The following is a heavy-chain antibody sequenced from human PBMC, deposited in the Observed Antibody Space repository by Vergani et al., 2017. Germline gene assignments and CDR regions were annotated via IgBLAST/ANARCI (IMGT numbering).Heavy chain of an antibody. CDR3: ARETDTGSSVSYNYYAMDV. CDR1: GFTFSSYS. Sequence: EVQLVESGGGLVQPGGSLRLSCAASGFTFSSYSMNWVRQAPGQGLEWVSYISSSSSTIYYADSVKGRFTISRDNAKNSLYLQMNSLRAEDTAVYYCARETDTGSSVSYNYYAMDVWGQGTTVSVSS. V-gene: IGHV3-48*01. D-gene: IGHD3-9*01. CDR2: ISSSSSTI. J-gene: IGHJ6*02.